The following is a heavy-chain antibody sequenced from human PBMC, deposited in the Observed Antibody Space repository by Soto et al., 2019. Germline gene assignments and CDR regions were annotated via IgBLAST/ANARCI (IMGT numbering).Heavy chain of an antibody. CDR3: ARDVVVVKYYYYGMDV. J-gene: IGHJ6*02. CDR1: GYTFTGYY. V-gene: IGHV1-2*02. CDR2: INPNSGGT. D-gene: IGHD3-22*01. Sequence: QVQLVQSGAEVKKPGASVKVSCKASGYTFTGYYMHWVRQATGQGFDWMGWINPNSGGTNYAQKFQGRVTMTRDTSISTAYRELSRLRSDDAAVYYCARDVVVVKYYYYGMDVWGQGTTVTVSS.